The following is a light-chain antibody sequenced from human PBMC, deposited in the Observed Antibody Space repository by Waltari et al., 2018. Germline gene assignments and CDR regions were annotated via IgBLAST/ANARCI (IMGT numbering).Light chain of an antibody. J-gene: IGKJ2*01. CDR2: DAS. CDR1: QSVSIY. CDR3: QQRSNWYT. V-gene: IGKV3-11*01. Sequence: EIVLTQSPATLSLSPGERATLSCRASQSVSIYLAWYQQKPGQSPRLLIYDASNRATGISARFSGSGSGIDFTLTISSLEPEDFAVYYCQQRSNWYTFGQGTKLEIK.